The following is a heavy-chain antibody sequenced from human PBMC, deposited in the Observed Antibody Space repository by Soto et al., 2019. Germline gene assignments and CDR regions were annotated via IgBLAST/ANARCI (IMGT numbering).Heavy chain of an antibody. CDR2: ISGSGGST. D-gene: IGHD3-22*01. Sequence: PGGSLRLSCAASGFTFSSYAMSWVRQAPGKGLEWVSAISGSGGSTYYADSVKGRFTISRDNSKNTLYLQMNSLRAEDTAVYYCAKGGTYYYDSSGHSNLDYWGQGTLVTVSS. CDR3: AKGGTYYYDSSGHSNLDY. V-gene: IGHV3-23*01. CDR1: GFTFSSYA. J-gene: IGHJ4*02.